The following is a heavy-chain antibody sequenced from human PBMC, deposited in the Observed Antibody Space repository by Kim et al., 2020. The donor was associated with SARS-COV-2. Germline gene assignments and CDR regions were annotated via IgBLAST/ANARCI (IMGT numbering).Heavy chain of an antibody. D-gene: IGHD1-26*01. Sequence: SETLSLTCAVSGGSFSNYYWAWVRQPPGKGLEWIGEIDHSGITSYNPSLRSRLNISLDTSKMQFSLTLTSVTAADTAFYYCARRGAGVYYNLFDPCAQGT. V-gene: IGHV4-34*01. CDR1: GGSFSNYY. CDR3: ARRGAGVYYNLFDP. J-gene: IGHJ5*02. CDR2: IDHSGIT.